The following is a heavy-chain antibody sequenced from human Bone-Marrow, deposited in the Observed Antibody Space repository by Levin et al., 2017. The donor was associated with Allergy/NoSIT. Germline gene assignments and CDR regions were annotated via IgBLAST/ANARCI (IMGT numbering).Heavy chain of an antibody. CDR3: ARLLVFPQYQLLFLGQFDP. V-gene: IGHV4-39*01. CDR1: GGSISSSSYY. CDR2: IYYSGST. J-gene: IGHJ5*02. Sequence: SETLSLTCTVSGGSISSSSYYWGWIRQPPGKGLEWIGSIYYSGSTYYNPSLKSRVTISVDTSKNQFSLKLSSVTAADTAVYYCARLLVFPQYQLLFLGQFDPWGQGTLVTVSS. D-gene: IGHD2-2*01.